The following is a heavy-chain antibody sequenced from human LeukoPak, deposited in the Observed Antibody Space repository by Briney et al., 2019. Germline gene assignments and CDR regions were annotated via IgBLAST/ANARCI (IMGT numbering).Heavy chain of an antibody. CDR3: AKEGRIAAAGIDYYYYYMDV. J-gene: IGHJ6*03. Sequence: PGGSLRLSCAASGFTFDDYAMHWVRQAPGKGLEWVSLISWDGGGTYYADTVKGRFTISRDNSKNSLYLQMNSLRAEDTALYYCAKEGRIAAAGIDYYYYYMDVWGKGTTVTVSS. CDR2: ISWDGGGT. D-gene: IGHD6-13*01. V-gene: IGHV3-43D*03. CDR1: GFTFDDYA.